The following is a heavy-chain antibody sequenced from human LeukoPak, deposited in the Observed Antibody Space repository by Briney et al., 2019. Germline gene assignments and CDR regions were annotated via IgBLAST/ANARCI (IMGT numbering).Heavy chain of an antibody. J-gene: IGHJ6*02. CDR1: GYTFTSYD. D-gene: IGHD6-13*01. CDR3: ARIGGPSSSWYLHYYYYGMDV. CDR2: MNPNSGNT. Sequence: ASVKVSCKASGYTFTSYDINWVRQATGQGLEWMGWMNPNSGNTGYAQKFQGRVTMTRNTSISTAYMELSSLRSEDTAVYYCARIGGPSSSWYLHYYYYGMDVWGQGTTVTVSS. V-gene: IGHV1-8*01.